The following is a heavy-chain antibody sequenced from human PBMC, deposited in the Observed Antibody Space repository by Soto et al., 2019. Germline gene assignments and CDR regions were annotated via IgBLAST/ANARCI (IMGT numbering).Heavy chain of an antibody. D-gene: IGHD3-3*01. Sequence: ASVKVSCKASGYTFTGYYMHWVRQAPGQGLEWMGWINPNSGGTNYAQKFQGRVTMTRDTSISTAYMELSRLRSDDTAVYYCARGRGVVTIFGVVTPAGYGMDVWGQGTTVTVSS. CDR3: ARGRGVVTIFGVVTPAGYGMDV. CDR1: GYTFTGYY. J-gene: IGHJ6*02. CDR2: INPNSGGT. V-gene: IGHV1-2*02.